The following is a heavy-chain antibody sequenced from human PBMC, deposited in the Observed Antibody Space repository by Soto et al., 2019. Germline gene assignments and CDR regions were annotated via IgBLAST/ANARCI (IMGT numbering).Heavy chain of an antibody. J-gene: IGHJ4*02. CDR2: INDEGSRS. CDR3: ARGPRPSSLGTGAY. Sequence: AGGSLGLCCGVSGFVFEMYARHGVRQAPGKGPEWVSRINDEGSRSDYADSLRGRFTISRDNAKNTLYLQMDSLRAEDTAVYYCARGPRPSSLGTGAYWGQGTLVTVSS. V-gene: IGHV3-74*01. CDR1: GFVFEMYA. D-gene: IGHD3-10*01.